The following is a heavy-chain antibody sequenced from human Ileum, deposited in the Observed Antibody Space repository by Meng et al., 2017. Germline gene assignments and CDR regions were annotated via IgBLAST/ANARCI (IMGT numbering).Heavy chain of an antibody. CDR1: GFTFSGYP. D-gene: IGHD3-10*01. J-gene: IGHJ3*02. CDR2: ISKGGSYG. V-gene: IGHV3-30*01. CDR3: AREDYFGRGVLDALDM. Sequence: GESLKISCAASGFTFSGYPMHWVRQAPGKGLECVTVISKGGSYGFDADFVKVRFTISRDNSKNTVYLQMNSLGPEDTAVYYCAREDYFGRGVLDALDMWGQGTMVTVSS.